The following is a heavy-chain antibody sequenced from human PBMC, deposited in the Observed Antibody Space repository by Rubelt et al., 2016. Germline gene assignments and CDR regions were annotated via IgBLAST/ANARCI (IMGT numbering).Heavy chain of an antibody. CDR3: AIERQDIVLMVYAPYYWYFDL. V-gene: IGHV1-69*04. CDR1: GGTFSSYA. Sequence: VKVSCKASGGTFSSYAISWVRQAPGQGLEWMGRIIPILGIANYAQKFQGRVTITADKSTSTAYMELSSLRSEDTAVYYCAIERQDIVLMVYAPYYWYFDLWGRGTLVTVSS. CDR2: IIPILGIA. D-gene: IGHD2-8*01. J-gene: IGHJ2*01.